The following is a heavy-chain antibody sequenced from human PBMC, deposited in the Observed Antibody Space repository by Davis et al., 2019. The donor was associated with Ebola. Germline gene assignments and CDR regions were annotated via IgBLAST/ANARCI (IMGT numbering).Heavy chain of an antibody. CDR1: GFTFSNYA. V-gene: IGHV3-30-3*01. Sequence: GGSLRLSCAASGFTFSNYAMHWVRQAPGKGLEWVAVISYDGSNKYYADSVKGRFTISRDNAKNSLYLQMNSLRAEDTAVYYCASPGYSSSSGGDYYYYGMDVWGQGTTVTVSS. CDR2: ISYDGSNK. D-gene: IGHD6-6*01. J-gene: IGHJ6*02. CDR3: ASPGYSSSSGGDYYYYGMDV.